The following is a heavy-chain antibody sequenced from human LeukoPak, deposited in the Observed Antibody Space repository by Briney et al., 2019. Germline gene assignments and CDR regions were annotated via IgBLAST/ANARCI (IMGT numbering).Heavy chain of an antibody. CDR3: ARSANPGVHDFDP. D-gene: IGHD6-6*01. CDR2: ISSSSKI. CDR1: GFTFSSIG. V-gene: IGHV3-48*02. J-gene: IGHJ5*02. Sequence: GGSLRLSCAASGFTFSSIGMSWVRQAPGKGLEWLSYISSSSKINYADSVKGRFTISRDNAKNSLYLQMNSLRDEDTAVYYCARSANPGVHDFDPWGQGTLVTVSS.